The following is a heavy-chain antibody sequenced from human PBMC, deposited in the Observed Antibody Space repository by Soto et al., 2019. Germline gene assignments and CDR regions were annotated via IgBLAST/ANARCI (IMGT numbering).Heavy chain of an antibody. D-gene: IGHD2-15*01. Sequence: QVQLVESGGGVVQPGRSLRLSCAASGFTFRSYAMHWVRQAPGKGLEWVAVISYDGSNKHYADSVKGRFTISRDNSKNTVYLQMNSLRAEDEAVYYCARAGRPNIVVVVAATFDNWGQGTLVTVSS. CDR1: GFTFRSYA. V-gene: IGHV3-30-3*01. CDR2: ISYDGSNK. CDR3: ARAGRPNIVVVVAATFDN. J-gene: IGHJ4*02.